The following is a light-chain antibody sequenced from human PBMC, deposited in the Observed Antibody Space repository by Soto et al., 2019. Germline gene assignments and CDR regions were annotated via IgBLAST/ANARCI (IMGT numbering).Light chain of an antibody. Sequence: QSALAQPASVSGSPGQSIAISCTGTSSDVGGYNYVSWYQQHPGKAPKLLISEVSIRPSGVSDRFSGSKSGNTASLTISGLQTEDEADYYCSSFTSAYTFVFGSGTKVTGL. J-gene: IGLJ1*01. V-gene: IGLV2-14*01. CDR1: SSDVGGYNY. CDR3: SSFTSAYTFV. CDR2: EVS.